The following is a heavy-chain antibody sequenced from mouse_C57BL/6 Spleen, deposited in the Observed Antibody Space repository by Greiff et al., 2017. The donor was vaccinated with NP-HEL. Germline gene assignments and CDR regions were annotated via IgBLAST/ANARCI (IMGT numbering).Heavy chain of an antibody. Sequence: VQGVESGPGLVAPSQSLSITCTVSGFSLTSYAISWVRQPPGKGLEWLGVIWTGGGTNYNSALKSRLSISKDNSKSQVFLKMNSLQTDDTARYYCARKENDYDAPLYWYFDVWGTGTTVTVSS. J-gene: IGHJ1*03. CDR2: IWTGGGT. V-gene: IGHV2-9-1*01. D-gene: IGHD2-4*01. CDR1: GFSLTSYA. CDR3: ARKENDYDAPLYWYFDV.